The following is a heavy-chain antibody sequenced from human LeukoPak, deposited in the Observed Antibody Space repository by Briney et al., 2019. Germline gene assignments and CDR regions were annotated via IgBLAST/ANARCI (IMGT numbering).Heavy chain of an antibody. V-gene: IGHV4-61*02. D-gene: IGHD3-10*01. J-gene: IGHJ4*02. CDR2: IYISGST. Sequence: PSETLSLTCTVSGDSVSSGSYYWSWIRQPAGKGLEWIGRIYISGSTNYNPSLKSRVTISVDTSKNQFSLNLTSVNAADTAVYYCARHGSGCLQSSFDYWGQGTLVTVSS. CDR1: GDSVSSGSYY. CDR3: ARHGSGCLQSSFDY.